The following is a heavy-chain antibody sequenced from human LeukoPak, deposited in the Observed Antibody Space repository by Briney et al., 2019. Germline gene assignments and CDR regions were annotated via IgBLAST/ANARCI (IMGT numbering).Heavy chain of an antibody. CDR3: ARHLNWNGNYYYYYGMDV. D-gene: IGHD1-1*01. CDR2: ILYSGST. V-gene: IGHV4-59*08. Sequence: SETLSLTCTVSGGSISSYYWSWIRQPPGKGLEWIGYILYSGSTNYNPSLRSRVTISVDTSKNQFSLKLSSVTAADTAVYYCARHLNWNGNYYYYYGMDVWGQGTTVTVFS. CDR1: GGSISSYY. J-gene: IGHJ6*02.